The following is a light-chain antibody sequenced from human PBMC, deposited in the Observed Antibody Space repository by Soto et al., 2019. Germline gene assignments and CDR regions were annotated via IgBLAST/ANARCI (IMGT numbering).Light chain of an antibody. CDR1: QSIRSW. V-gene: IGKV1-5*03. J-gene: IGKJ4*01. CDR3: QQYDSYPLT. Sequence: EIHITHSPSTLSASVGDRVTITCRAIQSIRSWLAWYQHKPGKAPSLLIYKASSLESGAPSRFSGSGSGTEFTLTVSSLQPDDFATYYCQQYDSYPLTFGGGTKVDIK. CDR2: KAS.